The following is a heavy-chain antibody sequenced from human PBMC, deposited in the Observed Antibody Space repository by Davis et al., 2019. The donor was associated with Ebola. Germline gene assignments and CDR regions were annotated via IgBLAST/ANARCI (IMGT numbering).Heavy chain of an antibody. Sequence: SETLSLTCAVYGGSFSGYYWSWIRQPPGKGLEWIGEINNSGSHNYNPSLKTRVTIPVDTSKNQFSLKLSSVTAADTAVYYWARERAGYCSGGSCYSDAFDIWGQGTMVTVSS. J-gene: IGHJ3*02. CDR3: ARERAGYCSGGSCYSDAFDI. V-gene: IGHV4-34*01. D-gene: IGHD2-15*01. CDR1: GGSFSGYY. CDR2: INNSGSH.